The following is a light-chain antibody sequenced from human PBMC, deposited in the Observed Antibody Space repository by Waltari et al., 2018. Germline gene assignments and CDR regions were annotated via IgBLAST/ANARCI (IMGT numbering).Light chain of an antibody. Sequence: QSALTQPPSASGSPGQSVTISCTGTSSDVGGYNYVSCYQQHPGKAPKLLIYDVTKRPSGVPDRCSASKSGDTASLTVSGLQAEDVADYYCSSFTPRTNVLFGGGTKLTVL. V-gene: IGLV2-8*01. CDR2: DVT. J-gene: IGLJ2*01. CDR3: SSFTPRTNVL. CDR1: SSDVGGYNY.